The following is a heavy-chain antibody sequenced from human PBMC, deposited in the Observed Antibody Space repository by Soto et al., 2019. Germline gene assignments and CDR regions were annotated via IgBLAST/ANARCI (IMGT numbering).Heavy chain of an antibody. CDR3: ARDRYYYSSGRFDY. J-gene: IGHJ4*02. Sequence: QVQLQESGPGLVKPSETLSLTCTVSGGSVSSGSYYWSWIRQPPGKGLEWIGYIYYSGSTNYNPSLKSRVTLSVDTSKNQFSLKLSSVTAADTAVYYCARDRYYYSSGRFDYWGQGTLVTVSS. V-gene: IGHV4-61*01. CDR1: GGSVSSGSYY. CDR2: IYYSGST. D-gene: IGHD3-22*01.